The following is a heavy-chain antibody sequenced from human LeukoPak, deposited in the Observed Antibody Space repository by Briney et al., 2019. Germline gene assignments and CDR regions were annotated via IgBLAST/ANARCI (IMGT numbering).Heavy chain of an antibody. CDR3: ARPRQWHRNDAFDI. Sequence: GESLKISCKGSGYSFTTYWIAWVRQMPGKGLEWMGIINPGDSDTRYSPSFQGQVTIPADQSISTAHLQWNSLKASDTAMYYCARPRQWHRNDAFDIWGQGTMVIVSS. CDR2: INPGDSDT. V-gene: IGHV5-51*01. CDR1: GYSFTTYW. D-gene: IGHD6-19*01. J-gene: IGHJ3*02.